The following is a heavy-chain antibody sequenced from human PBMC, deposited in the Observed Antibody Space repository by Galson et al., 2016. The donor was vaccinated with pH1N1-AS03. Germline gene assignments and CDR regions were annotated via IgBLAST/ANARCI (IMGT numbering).Heavy chain of an antibody. CDR3: ARVVYNYALYFDL. V-gene: IGHV4-61*02. D-gene: IGHD1-1*01. CDR2: TYTTGRT. CDR1: GGSISSASDS. Sequence: TLSLTCAVSGGSISSASDSWTWIRQPAGQGLEWIGRTYTTGRTNYNPSLKSRVTISVDTSKNQFSLKLSSVTAADTAVYYCARVVYNYALYFDLWGRGTLVTVSS. J-gene: IGHJ2*01.